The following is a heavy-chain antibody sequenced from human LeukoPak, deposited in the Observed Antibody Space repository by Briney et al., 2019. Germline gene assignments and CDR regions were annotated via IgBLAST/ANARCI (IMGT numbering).Heavy chain of an antibody. V-gene: IGHV4-39*01. D-gene: IGHD3-9*01. Sequence: PSETLSLTCTVSGGSISSSSYYWGWIRQPPGKGLEWIGSIYYSGSTYYNPSLKSRVTISVDTSKNQFSLKLSSVTAADTAVYYCARTPDYKLRYFDWLFPVSWFDPWGQGTLVTVSS. J-gene: IGHJ5*02. CDR1: GGSISSSSYY. CDR3: ARTPDYKLRYFDWLFPVSWFDP. CDR2: IYYSGST.